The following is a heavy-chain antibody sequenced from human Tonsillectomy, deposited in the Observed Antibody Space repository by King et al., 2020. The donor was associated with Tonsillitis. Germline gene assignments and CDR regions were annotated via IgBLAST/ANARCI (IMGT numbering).Heavy chain of an antibody. V-gene: IGHV1-2*02. D-gene: IGHD2-21*01. Sequence: QLVQSGAEVKKPGASVKVSCRASGYTFPGYYMHWVRQAPGQGLEWMGWINPNSGGTNYAQKFQGRVTMTRDTSISTAYMELSRLRSDDTAVYYCARGEPIWGWAHGLDVWGQGTTVSASS. CDR2: INPNSGGT. CDR1: GYTFPGYY. CDR3: ARGEPIWGWAHGLDV. J-gene: IGHJ6*02.